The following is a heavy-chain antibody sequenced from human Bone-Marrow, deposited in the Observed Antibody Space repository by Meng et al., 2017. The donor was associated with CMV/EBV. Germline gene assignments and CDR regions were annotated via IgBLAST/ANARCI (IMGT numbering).Heavy chain of an antibody. CDR1: GFTFSSYS. CDR2: ISSSSSTI. CDR3: ARDDLYYDFWSGYYPDAFDI. J-gene: IGHJ3*02. Sequence: GGSLRLSCAASGFTFSSYSMNWVRQAPGKGLEWVSYISSSSSTIYYADSVKGRFTISRDNAKNSLYLQMNSLRAEDTAVYYCARDDLYYDFWSGYYPDAFDIWGQGTRVTVSS. V-gene: IGHV3-48*04. D-gene: IGHD3-3*01.